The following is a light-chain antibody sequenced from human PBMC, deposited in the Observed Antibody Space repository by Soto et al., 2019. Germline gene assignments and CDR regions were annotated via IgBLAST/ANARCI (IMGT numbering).Light chain of an antibody. CDR1: QSVSSSY. V-gene: IGKV3-20*01. CDR2: GAS. J-gene: IGKJ1*01. Sequence: GERATLSCRASQSVSSSYLAWYQQKPGQAPRPLIYGASSRAIGIPDRFSGSGSGTDFTLTISRLEPEDFAVYYCQQYGSSPWTFGQVTRWIS. CDR3: QQYGSSPWT.